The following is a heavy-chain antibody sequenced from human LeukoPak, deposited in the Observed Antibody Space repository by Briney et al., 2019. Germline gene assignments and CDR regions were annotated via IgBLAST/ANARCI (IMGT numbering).Heavy chain of an antibody. CDR3: ATGDRGYYTGSGYYYYGMDV. V-gene: IGHV1-24*01. CDR1: GYTLTELS. J-gene: IGHJ6*02. D-gene: IGHD3-3*01. CDR2: FDPEDGET. Sequence: ASVKVSCKVSGYTLTELSMHWVRQAPGKGLEWMGGFDPEDGETIYAQKFQGRVTMTEDTSTDTAYMELSSLRSEDTAVYYCATGDRGYYTGSGYYYYGMDVWGQGTTVTVSS.